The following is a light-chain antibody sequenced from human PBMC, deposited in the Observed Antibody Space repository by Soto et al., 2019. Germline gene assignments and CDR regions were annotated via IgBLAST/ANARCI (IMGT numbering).Light chain of an antibody. CDR2: GAS. J-gene: IGKJ1*01. Sequence: EIVLTQSPGTLSLSPGERATPSCRASQSVGSNYLAWYQQRPGQPPNPLIFGASHRAPDIPDRFSGSGSGTDFTLTISRLEPEDFAVYYCQQYGGSVQAFGQRTKVDIK. V-gene: IGKV3-20*01. CDR1: QSVGSNY. CDR3: QQYGGSVQA.